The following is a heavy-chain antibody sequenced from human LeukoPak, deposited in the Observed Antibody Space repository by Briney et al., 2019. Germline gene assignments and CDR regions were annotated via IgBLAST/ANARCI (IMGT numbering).Heavy chain of an antibody. Sequence: ASVKVSCKASGYTFTSYDINWVRQATGQGLEWMGWMNPNSGNTGYAQKFQGRVTMTRNTSISTAYMELSSLRSEDTAVYYCARGGYSSGWYAEYFQHWGQGTLVTASS. J-gene: IGHJ1*01. D-gene: IGHD6-19*01. CDR3: ARGGYSSGWYAEYFQH. CDR1: GYTFTSYD. V-gene: IGHV1-8*01. CDR2: MNPNSGNT.